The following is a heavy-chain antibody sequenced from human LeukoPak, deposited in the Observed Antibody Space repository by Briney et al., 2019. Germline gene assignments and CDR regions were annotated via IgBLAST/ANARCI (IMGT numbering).Heavy chain of an antibody. CDR2: ISYDGSNT. J-gene: IGHJ4*02. CDR3: ARDSSGSLDY. Sequence: GGSLRLSCAASGFTFSSYAMHWVRQAPGKGLEWVAVISYDGSNTYYADSVKGRFTISRDNSKNTLYLQMNSLRAEDTAVYYCARDSSGSLDYWGQGTLVTVSS. CDR1: GFTFSSYA. V-gene: IGHV3-30*03. D-gene: IGHD3-22*01.